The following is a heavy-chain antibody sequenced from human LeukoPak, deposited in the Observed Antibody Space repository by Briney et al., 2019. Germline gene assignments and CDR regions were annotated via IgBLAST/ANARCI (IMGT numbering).Heavy chain of an antibody. CDR3: ARGVAARPRVFDC. D-gene: IGHD6-6*01. V-gene: IGHV3-7*01. CDR1: GFTFSSYW. Sequence: GGSLRLSCAASGFTFSSYWMSWVRQAPGKGLEWVANIKQDGSEKYYVDSVKGRFTISRDNAKNSLYLQMNSLRAEDTAVYYCARGVAARPRVFDCWGQGTLVTVSS. CDR2: IKQDGSEK. J-gene: IGHJ4*02.